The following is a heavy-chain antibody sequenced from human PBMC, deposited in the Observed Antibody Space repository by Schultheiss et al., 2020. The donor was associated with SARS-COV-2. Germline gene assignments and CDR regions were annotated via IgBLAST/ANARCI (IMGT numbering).Heavy chain of an antibody. J-gene: IGHJ6*03. CDR3: ARSIAAVGGAYYYYMDV. V-gene: IGHV4-34*01. CDR1: GGSFSGYY. Sequence: ETLSLTCAVYGGSFSGYYWSWIRQPPGKGLEWIGEINHSGSTYYNPSLKSRVTISVDTSKNQFSLKLSSVTAADTAVYYCARSIAAVGGAYYYYMDVWGKGTTVTVSS. CDR2: INHSGST. D-gene: IGHD6-13*01.